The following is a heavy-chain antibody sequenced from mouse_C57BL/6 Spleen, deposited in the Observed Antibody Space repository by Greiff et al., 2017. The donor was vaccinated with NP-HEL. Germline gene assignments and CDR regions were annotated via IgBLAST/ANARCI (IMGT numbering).Heavy chain of an antibody. J-gene: IGHJ4*01. CDR3: ARIESSKGYAMDY. Sequence: VQLQQPGAELVKPGASVKLSCKASGYTFPSYWMQWVKQRPGQGLEWIGEIAPSDSYTNSNQTFKGKATLTVDTSSSTAYMQLSSLTSEDSAVYYCARIESSKGYAMDYWGQGTSVTVSS. CDR1: GYTFPSYW. CDR2: IAPSDSYT. V-gene: IGHV1-50*01. D-gene: IGHD1-1*01.